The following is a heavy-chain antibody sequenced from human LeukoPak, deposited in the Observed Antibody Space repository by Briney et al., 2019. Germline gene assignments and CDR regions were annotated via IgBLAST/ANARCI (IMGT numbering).Heavy chain of an antibody. CDR2: ISYDGSNK. J-gene: IGHJ4*02. D-gene: IGHD4-23*01. Sequence: GGSLRLSRAASGFTFSSYAMHWVRQAPGKGLEWVAVISYDGSNKYYADSVKGRFTISRDNSKNTLYLQMNSLRAEDTAVYYCAREAPSDYGDNHLGDYWGQGTLVTVSS. V-gene: IGHV3-30-3*01. CDR3: AREAPSDYGDNHLGDY. CDR1: GFTFSSYA.